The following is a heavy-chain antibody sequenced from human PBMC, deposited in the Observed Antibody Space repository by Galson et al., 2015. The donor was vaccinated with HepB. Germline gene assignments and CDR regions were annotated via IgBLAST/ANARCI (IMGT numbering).Heavy chain of an antibody. J-gene: IGHJ4*02. CDR1: GFTFSDYY. CDR2: ISSSSSYT. Sequence: SLRLSCAASGFTFSDYYMSWIRQAPGKGLEWVSYISSSSSYTNYADSVKGRFTISRDNAKNSLCLQMNSLRAEDMAVYYCARATLTAGYSSSWHLDYWGQGTLVTVSS. CDR3: ARATLTAGYSSSWHLDY. D-gene: IGHD6-13*01. V-gene: IGHV3-11*05.